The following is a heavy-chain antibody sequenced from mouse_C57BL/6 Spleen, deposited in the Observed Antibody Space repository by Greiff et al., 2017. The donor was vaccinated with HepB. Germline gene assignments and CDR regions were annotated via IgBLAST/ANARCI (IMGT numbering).Heavy chain of an antibody. CDR1: GYTFTSYW. CDR2: IHPNSGST. Sequence: VQLQQPGAELVKPGASVKLSCKASGYTFTSYWMHWVKQRPGQGLEWIGMIHPNSGSTNYNEKFKSKATLTVDKSSSTAYMQLSSLTSEDSAVYYCARGRGYPYYYAMDYWGQGTSVTVSS. CDR3: ARGRGYPYYYAMDY. D-gene: IGHD3-1*01. V-gene: IGHV1-64*01. J-gene: IGHJ4*01.